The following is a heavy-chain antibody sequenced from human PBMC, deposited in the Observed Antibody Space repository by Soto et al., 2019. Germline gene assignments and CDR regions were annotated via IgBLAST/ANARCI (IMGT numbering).Heavy chain of an antibody. CDR2: ISSSSSTI. V-gene: IGHV3-48*01. CDR1: GVTFCSYS. Sequence: GGSLRLSCAASGVTFCSYSMNWVRQAPGKGLEWVSYISSSSSTIYYADSVKGRFTISRDNAKNSLYLQMNSLRAEDTAVYYCAREFYYYDSSGYYHGGAFDIWGQGTMVTVSS. D-gene: IGHD3-22*01. CDR3: AREFYYYDSSGYYHGGAFDI. J-gene: IGHJ3*02.